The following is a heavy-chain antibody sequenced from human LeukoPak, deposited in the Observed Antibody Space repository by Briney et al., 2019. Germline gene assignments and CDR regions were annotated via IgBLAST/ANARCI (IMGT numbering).Heavy chain of an antibody. V-gene: IGHV3-53*01. CDR3: AGAVYYYYGMDV. J-gene: IGHJ6*02. Sequence: PGGSLRLSCAASGFIFSSYEMNWVRQAPGKGLEWVSVIYSGGSTYYADSVKGRFTISRDNSKNTLYLQMNSLRAEDTAVYYCAGAVYYYYGMDVWGQGTTVTVSS. CDR1: GFIFSSYE. CDR2: IYSGGST.